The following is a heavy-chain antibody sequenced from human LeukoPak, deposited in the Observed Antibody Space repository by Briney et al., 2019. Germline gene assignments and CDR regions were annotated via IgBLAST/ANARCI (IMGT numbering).Heavy chain of an antibody. D-gene: IGHD6-6*01. CDR3: AGSLAARLVY. Sequence: SETLSLTCTVSGGSISSYYWSWIRQPPGKGLEWIGYICTSGSTNYNPSLKSRVTISVDTSKNQFSLKLSSVTAADTAVYYCAGSLAARLVYWGQGTLVTISS. J-gene: IGHJ4*02. CDR2: ICTSGST. V-gene: IGHV4-4*09. CDR1: GGSISSYY.